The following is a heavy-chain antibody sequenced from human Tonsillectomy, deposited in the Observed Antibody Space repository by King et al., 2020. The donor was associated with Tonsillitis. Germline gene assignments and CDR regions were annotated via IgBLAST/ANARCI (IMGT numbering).Heavy chain of an antibody. CDR2: VHYTGST. J-gene: IGHJ4*02. V-gene: IGHV4-59*12. D-gene: IGHD4-17*01. CDR3: AREPYGDFVLDY. Sequence: QLQESVPGLVKPSGTLSLTCTVSGGSISNYYWNWIRQPPGKGLEWVAYVHYTGSTNYNPSLKSRVTISLDTSKNQFSLELSSVTAADTALYYCAREPYGDFVLDYWGQGALVTVSS. CDR1: GGSISNYY.